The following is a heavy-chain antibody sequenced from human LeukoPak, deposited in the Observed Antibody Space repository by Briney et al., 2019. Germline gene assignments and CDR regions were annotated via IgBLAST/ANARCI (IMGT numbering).Heavy chain of an antibody. V-gene: IGHV1-24*01. CDR2: FDPEDGET. J-gene: IGHJ4*02. D-gene: IGHD3-22*01. Sequence: ASVKVSCKVSGYTLTELSMHWVRQAPGKGLEWRGGFDPEDGETIYAQKFQGRVTMTEDTSTDTAYMELSSLRSEDTAVYYCATAHDSSGYYYDFDYWGQGTLVTVSS. CDR1: GYTLTELS. CDR3: ATAHDSSGYYYDFDY.